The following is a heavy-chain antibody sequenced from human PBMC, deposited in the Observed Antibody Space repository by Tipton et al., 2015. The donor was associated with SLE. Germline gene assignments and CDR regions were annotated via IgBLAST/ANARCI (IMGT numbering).Heavy chain of an antibody. CDR2: VYYSGNT. D-gene: IGHD5-12*01. Sequence: TLSLTCTVSGDSISNVNYYWNWLRQRPGKGLEWIGYVYYSGNTLYNPSLKSRVTISVDMSKNQFSVKLTSVTAADTAVYHCARVSRGYSGYEWAGFFDYWGQGALVTVSS. CDR1: GDSISNVNYY. CDR3: ARVSRGYSGYEWAGFFDY. V-gene: IGHV4-30-4*08. J-gene: IGHJ4*02.